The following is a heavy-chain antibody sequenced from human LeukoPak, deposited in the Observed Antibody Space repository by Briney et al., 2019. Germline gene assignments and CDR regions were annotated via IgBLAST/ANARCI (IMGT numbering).Heavy chain of an antibody. Sequence: GGSLRLFCAASGFMFSRYWMSWVRQAPGKGLEWVANIHQDGGEKYYVDSVKGRFTISRDNTKNSMFLQMNSLRAEDTAVYYCFAPFDYWGQGTLVTVSS. CDR2: IHQDGGEK. J-gene: IGHJ4*02. CDR3: FAPFDY. CDR1: GFMFSRYW. V-gene: IGHV3-7*01.